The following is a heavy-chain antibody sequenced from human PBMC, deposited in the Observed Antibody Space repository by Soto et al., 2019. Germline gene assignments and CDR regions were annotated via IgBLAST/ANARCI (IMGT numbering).Heavy chain of an antibody. CDR3: ARTLNFKDNYVNMYFDY. CDR2: ISDDGSNK. Sequence: GGSLRLSCAASGFTFSNYALHWVRQAPGKGLEWVAVISDDGSNKYYADSVKGRFTISRDNSKNTLYLQMNSLRAEDTAVYYCARTLNFKDNYVNMYFDYWGQGTLVTVSS. D-gene: IGHD4-4*01. CDR1: GFTFSNYA. J-gene: IGHJ4*02. V-gene: IGHV3-30-3*01.